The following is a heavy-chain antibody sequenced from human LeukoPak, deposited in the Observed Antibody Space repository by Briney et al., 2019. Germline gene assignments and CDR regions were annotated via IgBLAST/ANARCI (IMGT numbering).Heavy chain of an antibody. CDR3: AKDYLGVVITSSLDY. V-gene: IGHV3-23*01. J-gene: IGHJ4*02. D-gene: IGHD3-22*01. Sequence: GGSLRLSCAASGFTLSTYAMSWVRQTPGKGLEWVAATSSSDAGTYHADSVRGRFTISRDNSKNTLYLQMNSLRAEDTAVYYCAKDYLGVVITSSLDYWGQGTLVTVSS. CDR2: TSSSDAGT. CDR1: GFTLSTYA.